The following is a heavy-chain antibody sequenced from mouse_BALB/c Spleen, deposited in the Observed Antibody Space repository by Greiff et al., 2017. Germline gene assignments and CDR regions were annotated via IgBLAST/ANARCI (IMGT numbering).Heavy chain of an antibody. CDR1: GYTFTSYW. CDR2: IDPSDSET. D-gene: IGHD2-14*01. V-gene: IGHV1-69*02. CDR3: ARSEVRRRPYAMDY. Sequence: QVHVKQSGAELVKPGAPVKLSCKASGYTFTSYWMNWVKQRPGRGLEWIGRIDPSDSETHYNQKFKDKATLTVDKSSSTAYIQLSSLTSEDSAVYYCARSEVRRRPYAMDYWGQGTSVTVSS. J-gene: IGHJ4*01.